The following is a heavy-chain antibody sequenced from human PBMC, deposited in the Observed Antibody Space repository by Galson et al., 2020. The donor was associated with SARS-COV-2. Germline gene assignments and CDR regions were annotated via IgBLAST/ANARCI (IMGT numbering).Heavy chain of an antibody. CDR3: ARVQDYYYYYYGMDV. Sequence: GGSLRLSCAASGFTFSSYWMSWVRQAPGKGLEWVANIKQDGSEKYYVDSVKGRFTISRDNAKNSLYLQMNSPRAEDTAVYYCARVQDYYYYYYGMDVWGQGTTVTVSS. CDR2: IKQDGSEK. V-gene: IGHV3-7*04. CDR1: GFTFSSYW. J-gene: IGHJ6*02.